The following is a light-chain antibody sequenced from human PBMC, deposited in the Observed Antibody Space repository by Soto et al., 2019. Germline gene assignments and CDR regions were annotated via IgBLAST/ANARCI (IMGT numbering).Light chain of an antibody. CDR1: SSDVGGYNY. Sequence: QSDLTQPRSVSGSPGQSVTISCTGTSSDVGGYNYVSWYQQHPGKAPKLMIDDVSKRPSGVPDRFSGSKSGNTASLPISGLQAEDEADYYCSSYAGSYPVLFGGGTKLTV. CDR2: DVS. V-gene: IGLV2-11*01. CDR3: SSYAGSYPVL. J-gene: IGLJ2*01.